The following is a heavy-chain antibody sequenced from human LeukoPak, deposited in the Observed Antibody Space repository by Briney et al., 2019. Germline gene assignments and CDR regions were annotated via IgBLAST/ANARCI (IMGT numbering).Heavy chain of an antibody. CDR3: ARHERDASLDHALDI. J-gene: IGHJ3*02. CDR2: IYYSGST. D-gene: IGHD5-24*01. Sequence: PSETLSLICTVSGGSISSYYWSWIRQPPGKGLEWIGYIYYSGSTSYNPSLKSRVTILVDTSKNQFSLKLSSVTAADTAVYYCARHERDASLDHALDIWGQGTMVTVSS. CDR1: GGSISSYY. V-gene: IGHV4-59*08.